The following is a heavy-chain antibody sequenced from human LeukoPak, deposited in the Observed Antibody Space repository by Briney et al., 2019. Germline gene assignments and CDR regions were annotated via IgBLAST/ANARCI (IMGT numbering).Heavy chain of an antibody. Sequence: GGSLRLPCAASGFSLSGYWMSWVRQAPGKGLEWVARLHANGDEKNFVGSVQGRFTVSRDNAKNSLYLQMNSLRVEDTAVYYCARGYCSGGSCSGSLPYYYMDVWGKGTTVTVSS. CDR2: LHANGDEK. CDR1: GFSLSGYW. V-gene: IGHV3-7*01. CDR3: ARGYCSGGSCSGSLPYYYMDV. D-gene: IGHD2-15*01. J-gene: IGHJ6*03.